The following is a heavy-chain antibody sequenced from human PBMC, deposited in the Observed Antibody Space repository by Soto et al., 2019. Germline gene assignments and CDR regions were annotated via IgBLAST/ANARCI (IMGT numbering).Heavy chain of an antibody. CDR2: IKQDGSEK. CDR3: ARVPRSRDALDY. J-gene: IGHJ4*02. CDR1: GFTFSSYW. V-gene: IGHV3-7*03. Sequence: EVQLVESGGGLVQPGGSLRLSCAASGFTFSSYWMSWVRQPPGKGLLWVANIKQDGSEKYYVDSVKGRFTISRDNAKNSLYLQMNSLRAEDTAVYYCARVPRSRDALDYWGQGTLVTVSS. D-gene: IGHD6-13*01.